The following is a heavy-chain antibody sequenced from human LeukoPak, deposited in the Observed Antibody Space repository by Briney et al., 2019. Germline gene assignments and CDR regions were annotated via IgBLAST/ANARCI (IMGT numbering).Heavy chain of an antibody. D-gene: IGHD3-10*01. CDR1: GFTSSNYV. CDR2: ISYDGSFK. V-gene: IGHV3-30*18. CDR3: AKRGVVIRGILVIGYHQEAYHYDF. Sequence: GRSLRLSCEDSGFTSSNYVMHWVRQAPGKGLEWVALISYDGSFKKNADSVKGRFTISRDTSLNTLYLQMNNLRAEDTAVYFCAKRGVVIRGILVIGYHQEAYHYDFWGQGVLVTVSS. J-gene: IGHJ4*02.